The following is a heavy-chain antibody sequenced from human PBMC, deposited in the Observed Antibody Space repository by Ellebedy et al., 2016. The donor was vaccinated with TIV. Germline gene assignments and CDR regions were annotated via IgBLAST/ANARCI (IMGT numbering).Heavy chain of an antibody. Sequence: SETLSLTCTVSGGSISSYYWSWIRQPPGKGLEWIGYIYYSGSTNYNPSLKSRVTISVDTSKNQFSLKLSSVTAADTAVYYCARSIAVAFFDIWGQGTMVTVSS. CDR2: IYYSGST. J-gene: IGHJ3*02. CDR3: ARSIAVAFFDI. CDR1: GGSISSYY. V-gene: IGHV4-59*01. D-gene: IGHD6-19*01.